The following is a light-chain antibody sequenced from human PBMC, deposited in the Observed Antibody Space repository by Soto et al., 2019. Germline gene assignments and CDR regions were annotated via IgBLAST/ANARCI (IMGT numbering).Light chain of an antibody. J-gene: IGKJ1*01. CDR3: QHYNSYSEA. CDR2: DAS. Sequence: EIEMIQSPSTLSASVGDRATITCRASQSLGIWLAWHQQKPGKAPKLLIYDASTLKSGVPSRFSGSGSGTEFTLTISSLQPEDFATYYCQHYNSYSEAFGQGTKV. CDR1: QSLGIW. V-gene: IGKV1-5*01.